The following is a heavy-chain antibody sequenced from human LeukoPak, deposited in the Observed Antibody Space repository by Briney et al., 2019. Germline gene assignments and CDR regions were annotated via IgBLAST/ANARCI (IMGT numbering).Heavy chain of an antibody. CDR2: VYASGAT. J-gene: IGHJ3*02. V-gene: IGHV4-59*08. CDR1: GGSITNYY. CDR3: ARHGKGVTYFYTFDI. Sequence: SETLSLTCTVSGGSITNYYWSWIRQPPGEGLEWIGYVYASGATDSNPSLKSRVTISVDTSKNQFSLKLSSVTAADTAVYYCARHGKGVTYFYTFDIWGQGTVVAVSS. D-gene: IGHD2/OR15-2a*01.